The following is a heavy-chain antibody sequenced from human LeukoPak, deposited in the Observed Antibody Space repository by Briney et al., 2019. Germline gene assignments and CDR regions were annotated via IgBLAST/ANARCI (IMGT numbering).Heavy chain of an antibody. CDR2: ISGSGGST. Sequence: GGSLRLSRAASGFTFSSYAMSWVRQAPGKGLEWVSAISGSGGSTYYADSVKGRFTISRDNSKNTLYLQMNSLRAEDTAVYYCAKEGGGYYDSSGYYFHDYWGQGTLVTVSS. V-gene: IGHV3-23*01. D-gene: IGHD3-22*01. J-gene: IGHJ4*02. CDR3: AKEGGGYYDSSGYYFHDY. CDR1: GFTFSSYA.